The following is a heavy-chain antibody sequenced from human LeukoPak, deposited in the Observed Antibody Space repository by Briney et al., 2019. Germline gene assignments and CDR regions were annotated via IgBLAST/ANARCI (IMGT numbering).Heavy chain of an antibody. D-gene: IGHD3-3*01. Sequence: SETLSLTCTISRWSLRDYYWSWIRQPPGKGLEWIGEIGGRTGITNYNPSLKSRAALSLDTSENHFSLTLHSVTAADTAVYYCARVPLRFLEPFDYWGQGTLVTVSS. CDR3: ARVPLRFLEPFDY. CDR1: RWSLRDYY. V-gene: IGHV4-34*01. J-gene: IGHJ4*02. CDR2: IGGRTGIT.